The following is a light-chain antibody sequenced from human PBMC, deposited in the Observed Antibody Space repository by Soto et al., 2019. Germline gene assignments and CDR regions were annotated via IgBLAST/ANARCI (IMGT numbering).Light chain of an antibody. CDR1: QSVSSSY. J-gene: IGKJ1*01. V-gene: IGKV3-20*01. CDR3: GQFVSSPST. CDR2: GAS. Sequence: EIVLTQSPGTLSLSPGERATLSCRASQSVSSSYLAWYQQKPGQAPRLLIYGASSRATGIPDRFSGSWSGTDFTLSISRLEPEDFAVYYCGQFVSSPSTFGQGTKVDI.